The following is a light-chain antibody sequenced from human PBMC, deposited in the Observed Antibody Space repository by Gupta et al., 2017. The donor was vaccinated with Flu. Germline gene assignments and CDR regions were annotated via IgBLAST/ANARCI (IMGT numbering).Light chain of an antibody. CDR1: QSVSSY. CDR3: QQRSNWPLLT. J-gene: IGKJ4*01. V-gene: IGKV3-11*01. CDR2: DAS. Sequence: EIVSIQSPATLSLSPGERATLSCRASQSVSSYLAWYQQKPGQAPRLLIYDASNRATGIPARFSGSGSGTDFTLTISSLEPEDFAVYYCQQRSNWPLLTFGGGTKVEIK.